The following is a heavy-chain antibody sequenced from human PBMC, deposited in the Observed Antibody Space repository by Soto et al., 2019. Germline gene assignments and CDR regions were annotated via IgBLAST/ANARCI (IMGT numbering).Heavy chain of an antibody. Sequence: QLQLQESGPGLVKPSETLSLTCTVSGGSIGSSSYYWGWIRQPPGKGLEWIGSIYYSGSTYYNPSLKSRVTISVDTSKNQFSLKLSSVTAADTAVYYCARASTGDIAGFDYWGQGTLVTVSS. D-gene: IGHD5-12*01. J-gene: IGHJ4*02. V-gene: IGHV4-39*01. CDR3: ARASTGDIAGFDY. CDR1: GGSIGSSSYY. CDR2: IYYSGST.